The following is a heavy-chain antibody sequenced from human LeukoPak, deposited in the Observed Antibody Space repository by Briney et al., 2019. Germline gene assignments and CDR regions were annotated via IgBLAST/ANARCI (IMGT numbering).Heavy chain of an antibody. V-gene: IGHV1-8*01. CDR3: ARGLPKAVFGMVIED. D-gene: IGHD3-3*01. J-gene: IGHJ1*01. CDR1: GYPFTSYN. CDR2: MNTNSGNT. Sequence: ASVTVSCTASGYPFTSYNVNWVRQATGQRLEWMGWMNTNSGNTRYSQNFQGRVTMTRDTSISTAYMELSSLMSEDTAVYYCARGLPKAVFGMVIEDWGQGTLVTVSS.